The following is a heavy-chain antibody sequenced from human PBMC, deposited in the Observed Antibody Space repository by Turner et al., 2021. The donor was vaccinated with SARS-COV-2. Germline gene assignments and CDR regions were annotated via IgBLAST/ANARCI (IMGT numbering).Heavy chain of an antibody. CDR2: IGKSGTTT. CDR3: AKAASLTGDKWAQYLGH. D-gene: IGHD1-26*01. Sequence: EVQLLDSGGGLVQPGGSLRLSCVASGITFSSFAMTWVRQAPGRGLECVSTIGKSGTTTNYADSVKGRFTISRDNSKNTLYLQMSSLRPDDTAVYFCAKAASLTGDKWAQYLGHWGQGTLVTVSS. J-gene: IGHJ4*02. V-gene: IGHV3-23*01. CDR1: GITFSSFA.